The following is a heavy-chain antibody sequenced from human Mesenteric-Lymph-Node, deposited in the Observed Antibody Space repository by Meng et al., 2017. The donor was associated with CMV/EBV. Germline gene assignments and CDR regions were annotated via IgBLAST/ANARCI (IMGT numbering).Heavy chain of an antibody. Sequence: GGSLRLSCAASGFTFSSYGMHWVRQAPGKGLEWVAFIRYDGSNKYYADSVKGRFTISRDNSKNTLYLQMHSLRIEDTAVYYCARISQYSSSWYFDHWGQGTLVTVSS. CDR1: GFTFSSYG. J-gene: IGHJ4*02. CDR3: ARISQYSSSWYFDH. D-gene: IGHD6-6*01. V-gene: IGHV3-30*02. CDR2: IRYDGSNK.